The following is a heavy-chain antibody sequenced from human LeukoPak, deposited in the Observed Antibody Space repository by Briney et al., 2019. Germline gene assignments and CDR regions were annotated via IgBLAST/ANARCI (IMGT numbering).Heavy chain of an antibody. Sequence: ASVKVSCKASGYTFTNYFMHWVRQAPGQGLEWMGVINPSGGGTTYAQRFQGRVTMTTDTSTSTAYMELRSLRSDDTAVYYCARDRGGALFDPWGQGTLVTVSS. CDR1: GYTFTNYF. CDR3: ARDRGGALFDP. V-gene: IGHV1-46*01. D-gene: IGHD3-16*01. CDR2: INPSGGGT. J-gene: IGHJ5*02.